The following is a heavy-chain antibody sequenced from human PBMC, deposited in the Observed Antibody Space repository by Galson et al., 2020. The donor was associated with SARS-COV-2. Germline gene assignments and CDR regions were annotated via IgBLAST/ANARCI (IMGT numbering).Heavy chain of an antibody. CDR3: ARDLDYYGMDV. J-gene: IGHJ6*02. Sequence: GGSLRLSCAASGFTVSSNYMSWVRQAPGKGLEWVSVIYSGGSTYYADSVKGRFTISRDNSKNTLYLQMNNLRAEDTAVYYCARDLDYYGMDVWGQGTTVTVSS. V-gene: IGHV3-53*01. CDR2: IYSGGST. CDR1: GFTVSSNY.